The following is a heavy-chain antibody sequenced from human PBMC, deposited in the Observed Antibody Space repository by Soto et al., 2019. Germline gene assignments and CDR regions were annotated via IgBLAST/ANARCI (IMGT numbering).Heavy chain of an antibody. CDR1: GFTFSSYS. D-gene: IGHD6-19*01. J-gene: IGHJ4*02. V-gene: IGHV3-48*02. Sequence: RLSCAASGFTFSSYSMNWVRQAPGKGLEWVSYITPSSDTIYYADSVKGRFTISRDNGKNSLYLQMNSLRDEDTAVYYCAGDIGSGWYYFDYWGQGNMVTVSS. CDR2: ITPSSDTI. CDR3: AGDIGSGWYYFDY.